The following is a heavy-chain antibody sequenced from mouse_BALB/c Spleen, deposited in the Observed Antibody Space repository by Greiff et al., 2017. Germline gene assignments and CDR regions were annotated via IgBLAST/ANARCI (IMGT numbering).Heavy chain of an antibody. V-gene: IGHV2-2*02. CDR3: ARNLNYDYSYAMDY. CDR1: GFSLTSYG. D-gene: IGHD2-4*01. CDR2: IWSGGST. Sequence: QVQLQQSGPGLVQPSQSLSITCTASGFSLTSYGVHWVRQSPGKGLEWLGVIWSGGSTDYNAAFISRLSISKDNSKSQVFFKMNSLQANDTAIYYCARNLNYDYSYAMDYWGQGTSVTVSS. J-gene: IGHJ4*01.